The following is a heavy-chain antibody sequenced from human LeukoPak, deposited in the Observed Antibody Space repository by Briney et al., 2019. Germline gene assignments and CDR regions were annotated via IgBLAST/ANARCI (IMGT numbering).Heavy chain of an antibody. J-gene: IGHJ5*01. V-gene: IGHV5-51*01. D-gene: IGHD7-27*01. CDR1: GYTFTDYW. Sequence: GESLKISCQVSGYTFTDYWVGWVRQMPGKGLEWMGIIYCDGSKTTYSPSFQSQVTISVDKSTSTAYLQWSSLKASDTAIYFCARRAELGMRYFDFWGQGALLVVSS. CDR2: IYCDGSKT. CDR3: ARRAELGMRYFDF.